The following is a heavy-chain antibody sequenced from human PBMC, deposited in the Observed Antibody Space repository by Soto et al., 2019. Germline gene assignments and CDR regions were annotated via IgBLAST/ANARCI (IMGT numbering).Heavy chain of an antibody. V-gene: IGHV4-59*01. D-gene: IGHD3-22*01. CDR1: GGSISSYY. CDR2: IYYSGST. Sequence: SETLSLTCTVSGGSISSYYWSWIRKPPGKGLEWIGYIYYSGSTNYNPSLKSRVTISVDTSKNQFSLKLSSVTAADTAVYYCARGGSSGYLWYYWGQGTLVTVSS. CDR3: ARGGSSGYLWYY. J-gene: IGHJ4*02.